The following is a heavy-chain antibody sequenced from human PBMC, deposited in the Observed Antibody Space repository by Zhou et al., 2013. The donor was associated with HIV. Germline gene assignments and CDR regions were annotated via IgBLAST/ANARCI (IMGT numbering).Heavy chain of an antibody. D-gene: IGHD6-13*01. Sequence: QVQLVQSGAEVKEPGSSMKVSCKASGGSFSSYSFNWVRQAPGQGLEWMGIINPNDGTTNYAQRFQGRVTMTRDTSTNTVYMELRSLRSEDTAIFYCAREGAGIGSSSWGYFDYWGQGTLVTVSS. CDR3: AREGAGIGSSSWGYFDY. CDR1: GGSFSSYS. J-gene: IGHJ4*02. CDR2: INPNDGTT. V-gene: IGHV1-46*01.